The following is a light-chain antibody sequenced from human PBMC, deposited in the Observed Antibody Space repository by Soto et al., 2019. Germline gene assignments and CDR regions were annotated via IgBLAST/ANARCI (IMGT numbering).Light chain of an antibody. CDR1: SSNIGSNT. V-gene: IGLV1-44*01. CDR3: AAWDDSLNGVV. Sequence: QSVLTQPPSASGTPGQRVNISCSGSSSNIGSNTVNWYQQLPGTAPTLLIYSNNQRPSGVPDRFSGSKSGTSASLAISGLQSEDEADYYCAAWDDSLNGVVFGGGTKLTVL. J-gene: IGLJ2*01. CDR2: SNN.